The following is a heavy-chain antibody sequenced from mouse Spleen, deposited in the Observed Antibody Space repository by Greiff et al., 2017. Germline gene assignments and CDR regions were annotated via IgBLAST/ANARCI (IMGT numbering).Heavy chain of an antibody. J-gene: IGHJ4*01. CDR1: GYTFTSYW. CDR3: ARNADYALDN. CDR2: IDPSDSYT. V-gene: IGHV1-69*01. Sequence: QVQLQQPGAELVMPGASVKLSCKASGYTFTSYWMHWVKQRPGQGLEWIGEIDPSDSYTNYNQKFKGKATLTVDKSSSTAYMQLSSLTSEDSAVYYCARNADYALDNRGQGTPVTASS.